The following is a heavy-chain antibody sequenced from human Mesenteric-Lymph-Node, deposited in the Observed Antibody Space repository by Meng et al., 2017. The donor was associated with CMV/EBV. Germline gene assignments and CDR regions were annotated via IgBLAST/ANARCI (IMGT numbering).Heavy chain of an antibody. CDR1: GGSISSSSYY. D-gene: IGHD1-26*01. J-gene: IGHJ6*02. CDR3: GRDLVTDYYYGVDV. V-gene: IGHV4-39*07. Sequence: SETLSLTCTVSGGSISSSSYYWGWIRQPPGKGLEWIGSIYYSGSTYYNPSLKSRVTISVDTSKNQFSLKLRSVTAADTARYYCGRDLVTDYYYGVDVWGQGTTVTVSS. CDR2: IYYSGST.